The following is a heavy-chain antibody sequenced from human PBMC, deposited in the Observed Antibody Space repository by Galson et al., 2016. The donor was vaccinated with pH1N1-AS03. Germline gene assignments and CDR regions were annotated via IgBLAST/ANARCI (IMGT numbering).Heavy chain of an antibody. V-gene: IGHV1-18*01. Sequence: SVKVSCKASGYTFITYGISWVRQAPGQGLEWMGWMSAYSGETRYAPNFQGRVTMTRDTSTRTASMDLRSLTSDDTAVYYCVREFEDPQKRVVAFGYWGQGTLVIVSS. CDR2: MSAYSGET. CDR3: VREFEDPQKRVVAFGY. J-gene: IGHJ4*02. CDR1: GYTFITYG.